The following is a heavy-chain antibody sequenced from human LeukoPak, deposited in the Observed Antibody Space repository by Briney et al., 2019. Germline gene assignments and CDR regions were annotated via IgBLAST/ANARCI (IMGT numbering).Heavy chain of an antibody. V-gene: IGHV3-9*01. CDR1: AFTFNTYW. J-gene: IGHJ6*02. Sequence: GGSLRLSCAASAFTFNTYWMHWVRQAPGKGLEWVSGISWNSGSIGYADSVKGRFTISRDNAKNSLYLQMNSLRAEDTALYYCAKDIYSSSQKRLNYYYYGMDVRGQGTTVTVSS. D-gene: IGHD6-13*01. CDR2: ISWNSGSI. CDR3: AKDIYSSSQKRLNYYYYGMDV.